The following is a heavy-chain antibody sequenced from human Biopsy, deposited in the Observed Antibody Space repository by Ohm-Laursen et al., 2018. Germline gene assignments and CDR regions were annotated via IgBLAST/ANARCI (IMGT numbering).Heavy chain of an antibody. Sequence: SDTLSLTCPVSAASVSGGTFYWSWIRQPPGKGLEWIGYMYKRGSPNYSPSLKSRVTISGDTPMNPLSLRLTSVTAADTAVYYCARHAPSYSGSHWRYFDLWGRGTLVTVSS. J-gene: IGHJ2*01. V-gene: IGHV4-61*03. CDR2: MYKRGSP. CDR3: ARHAPSYSGSHWRYFDL. CDR1: AASVSGGTFY. D-gene: IGHD1-26*01.